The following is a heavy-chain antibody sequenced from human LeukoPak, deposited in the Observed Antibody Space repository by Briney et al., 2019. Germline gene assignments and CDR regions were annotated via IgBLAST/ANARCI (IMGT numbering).Heavy chain of an antibody. Sequence: PSEPLSSTCAAYGGSSSGYYWSWIRQPPEKGLEWIGEINHRGSTNYNPSLKSRVTISVDTSKNHFSLKLSSVTAADTAVYYCAREGGRDGYNFGSWGQGTLVTVSS. J-gene: IGHJ5*02. V-gene: IGHV4-34*01. D-gene: IGHD5-12*01. CDR1: GGSSSGYY. CDR3: AREGGRDGYNFGS. CDR2: INHRGST.